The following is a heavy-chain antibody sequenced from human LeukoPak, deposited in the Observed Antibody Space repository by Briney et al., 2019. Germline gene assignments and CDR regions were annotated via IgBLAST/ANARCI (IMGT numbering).Heavy chain of an antibody. CDR1: GFSFSNYW. V-gene: IGHV3-7*01. Sequence: GGSLRLSCAASGFSFSNYWMTWLRQAPGKGLEWVANIRGDESRKYYLDSVTGRFTISRDNAKNSLYLQMNSLRAEDTAVYYCARDANYHVSSDYYDAFDIWGQGTMVTVSS. D-gene: IGHD3-22*01. CDR2: IRGDESRK. CDR3: ARDANYHVSSDYYDAFDI. J-gene: IGHJ3*02.